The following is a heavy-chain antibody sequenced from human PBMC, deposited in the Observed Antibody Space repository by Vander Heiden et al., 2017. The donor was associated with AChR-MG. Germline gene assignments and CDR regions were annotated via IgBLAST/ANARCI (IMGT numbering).Heavy chain of an antibody. CDR3: ARAGGSGSLNYYGMDV. D-gene: IGHD3-10*01. Sequence: EVQLVESGGGLVQPGGSLRLSCAASGFTFSSYSMNWVRQAPGKGLEWVSYISSSSSTIYYADSVKGRFTISRDNAKNSLYLQMNSLRDEDTAVYYCARAGGSGSLNYYGMDVWGQGTTVTVSS. V-gene: IGHV3-48*02. J-gene: IGHJ6*02. CDR1: GFTFSSYS. CDR2: ISSSSSTI.